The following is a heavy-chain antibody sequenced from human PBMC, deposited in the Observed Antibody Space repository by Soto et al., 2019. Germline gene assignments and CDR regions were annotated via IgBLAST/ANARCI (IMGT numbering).Heavy chain of an antibody. V-gene: IGHV4-34*01. Sequence: PSETLSLTCAVYGGSFSGYYWTWIRQPPGTGLEWIGEINHSGSTNYSPSFQGQVTISIDKSISTSYLQWSSLKASDTAIFYCARHQRDGASRKIDYWGQGTLVTVSS. CDR3: ARHQRDGASRKIDY. D-gene: IGHD4-17*01. J-gene: IGHJ4*02. CDR1: GGSFSGYY. CDR2: INHSGST.